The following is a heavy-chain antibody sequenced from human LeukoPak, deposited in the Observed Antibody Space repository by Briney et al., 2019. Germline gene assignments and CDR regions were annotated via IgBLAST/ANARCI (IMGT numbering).Heavy chain of an antibody. CDR2: ISGGGGST. J-gene: IGHJ3*02. Sequence: GGSLRLSCAASGFTFSSSAMSWVRQVPGKGLEWLSTISGGGGSTYYADSVKGRFTISRDNAKNTLYLQMNSLRAEDTAVYYCASEILRLGELSPTTYDAFDIWGQGTMVTVSS. CDR1: GFTFSSSA. D-gene: IGHD3-16*02. CDR3: ASEILRLGELSPTTYDAFDI. V-gene: IGHV3-23*01.